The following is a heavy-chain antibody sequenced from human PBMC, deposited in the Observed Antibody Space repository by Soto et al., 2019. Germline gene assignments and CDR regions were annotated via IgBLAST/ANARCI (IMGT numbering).Heavy chain of an antibody. CDR3: ARDFAIAVAGCDY. D-gene: IGHD6-19*01. V-gene: IGHV1-3*01. CDR1: GYSFSTFA. J-gene: IGHJ4*02. CDR2: INAGNGDT. Sequence: ASVKVSCKASGYSFSTFAIHWVRQAPGQRLEWMGWINAGNGDTKYSEKFQGRVTITGRTSASTAYMDLSSLRSEDTAVYYCARDFAIAVAGCDYWGQGTLVTVSS.